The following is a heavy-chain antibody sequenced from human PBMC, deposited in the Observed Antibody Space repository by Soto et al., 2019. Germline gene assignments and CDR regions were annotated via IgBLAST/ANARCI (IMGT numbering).Heavy chain of an antibody. V-gene: IGHV4-30-4*01. CDR2: IYYSGST. CDR1: GGSISSGDYY. D-gene: IGHD2-15*01. J-gene: IGHJ5*02. CDR3: ARDRGAYWTSGKWFDP. Sequence: SETLSLTCTVSGGSISSGDYYWSWIRQPPGKGLEWIGYIYYSGSTYYNPSLKSRVTISVDTSKNQFSLKLSSVTAADTAVYYCARDRGAYWTSGKWFDPWGQGTLVTVSS.